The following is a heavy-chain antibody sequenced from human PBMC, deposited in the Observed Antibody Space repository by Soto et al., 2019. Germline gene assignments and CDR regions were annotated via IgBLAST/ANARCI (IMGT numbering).Heavy chain of an antibody. V-gene: IGHV4-59*01. D-gene: IGHD2-15*01. Sequence: SETLSLTCTVSGGSISSYYWSWIRQPPGKXLEWIGYIYYSGSTNYNPSLKSRVTISVDTSKNQFSLKLSSETAADTAVYYCARGPPFGNSYHYHYYYGTVVWCQGTLLTV. CDR2: IYYSGST. CDR3: ARGPPFGNSYHYHYYYGTVV. J-gene: IGHJ6*02. CDR1: GGSISSYY.